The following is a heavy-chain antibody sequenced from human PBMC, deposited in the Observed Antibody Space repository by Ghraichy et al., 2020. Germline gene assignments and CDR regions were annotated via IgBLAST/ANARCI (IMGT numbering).Heavy chain of an antibody. CDR3: TRHEVGAEGYYYYYMDV. J-gene: IGHJ6*03. CDR2: IRSKANSYAT. V-gene: IGHV3-73*01. Sequence: GGSLRLSCAASGFTFSGSAMHWVRQASGKGLEWVGRIRSKANSYATAYAASVKGRFTISRDDSKNTAYLQMNSLKTEDTAVYYCTRHEVGAEGYYYYYMDVWGKGTTVTVSS. CDR1: GFTFSGSA. D-gene: IGHD1-26*01.